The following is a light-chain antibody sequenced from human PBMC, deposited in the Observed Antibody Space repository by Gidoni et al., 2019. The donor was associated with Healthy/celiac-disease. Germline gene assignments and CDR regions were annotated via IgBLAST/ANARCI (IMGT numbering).Light chain of an antibody. CDR2: GAS. Sequence: EIVMTQSPATLSVSPGERATLSCRASQSVSSNLAWYQQKPGQAPRLLIDGASTRATGIPARFSGSGSGTEFTLTISSLQSEDFAVYYWQQYNNWPPFTFGPGTKVEIK. V-gene: IGKV3-15*01. J-gene: IGKJ3*01. CDR1: QSVSSN. CDR3: QQYNNWPPFT.